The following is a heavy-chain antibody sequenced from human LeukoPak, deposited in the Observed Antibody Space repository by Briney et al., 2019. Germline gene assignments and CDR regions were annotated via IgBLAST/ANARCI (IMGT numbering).Heavy chain of an antibody. J-gene: IGHJ4*02. Sequence: GGSLRLSCAASGFTFSDYAMSWVRQAPGKGLEWVSSISSSSSSIYYADSVKGRFTISRDNAKNSLYLQMNSLRAEDTAVYYCARGPLPDYWGQGTLVTVSS. CDR3: ARGPLPDY. CDR2: ISSSSSSI. CDR1: GFTFSDYA. V-gene: IGHV3-21*01.